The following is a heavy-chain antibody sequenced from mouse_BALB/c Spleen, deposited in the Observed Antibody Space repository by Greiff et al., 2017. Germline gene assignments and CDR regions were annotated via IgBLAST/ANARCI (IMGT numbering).Heavy chain of an antibody. CDR2: ISSGGSYT. Sequence: EVKLVESGGDLVKPGGSLKLSCAASGFTFSSYGMSWVRQTPDKRLEWVATISSGGSYTYYPDSVKGRFTISRDNAKNTLYLQMSSLKSEDTAMYYCARHHVDGYYVGMDYWGQGTSVTVSS. CDR1: GFTFSSYG. V-gene: IGHV5-6*01. CDR3: ARHHVDGYYVGMDY. J-gene: IGHJ4*01. D-gene: IGHD2-3*01.